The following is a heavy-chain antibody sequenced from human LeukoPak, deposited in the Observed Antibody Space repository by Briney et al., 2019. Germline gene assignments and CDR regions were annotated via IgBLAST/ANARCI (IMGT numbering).Heavy chain of an antibody. V-gene: IGHV1-18*01. CDR2: ISAYNGNT. J-gene: IGHJ3*02. Sequence: GASVTVSCKASGYTFTSYGISWVRQAPGQGLEWMGWISAYNGNTNYAQKLQGRVTMTTDTSTSTAYMELRSLRSDDTAVYYCARVVTMVRGVIGGVGAFDIWGQGTMVTVSS. CDR3: ARVVTMVRGVIGGVGAFDI. CDR1: GYTFTSYG. D-gene: IGHD3-10*01.